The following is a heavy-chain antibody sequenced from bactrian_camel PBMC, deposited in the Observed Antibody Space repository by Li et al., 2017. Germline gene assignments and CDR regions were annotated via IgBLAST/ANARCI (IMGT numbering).Heavy chain of an antibody. CDR2: SYTGGGST. J-gene: IGHJ4*01. CDR3: AAHFVCFRPPPLHPSHYNV. CDR1: SHTYSRFC. V-gene: IGHV3S31*01. Sequence: EVQLVESGGGSVQAGGSLRLSCAASSHTYSRFCVGWFRQAPGKEREVVATSYTGGGSTYYADSVKGRFTISKDKDKNTLFLQMNSLKPEDTAMYYCAAHFVCFRPPPLHPSHYNVWGQGTQVTVS. D-gene: IGHD1*01.